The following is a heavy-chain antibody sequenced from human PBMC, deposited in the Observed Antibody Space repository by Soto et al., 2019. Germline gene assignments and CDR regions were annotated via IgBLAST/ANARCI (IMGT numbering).Heavy chain of an antibody. Sequence: GGSLRLSCAASGFTVSSNYMSWVRQAPGKGLEWVSVIYSGGSTYYADSVKGRFTISRHNSKNTLYLQMNSLRAEDTAVYYCARATDEYYYYYMDVWGKGTTVTVSS. V-gene: IGHV3-53*04. CDR1: GFTVSSNY. J-gene: IGHJ6*03. CDR2: IYSGGST. D-gene: IGHD4-17*01. CDR3: ARATDEYYYYYMDV.